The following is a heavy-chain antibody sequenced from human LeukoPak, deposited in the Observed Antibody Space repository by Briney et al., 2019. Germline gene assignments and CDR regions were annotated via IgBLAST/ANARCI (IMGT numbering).Heavy chain of an antibody. CDR2: INPSGGST. Sequence: ASVKVSCMASGYTFTSYYMHWVRQAPGQGLEWMGIINPSGGSTSYAQKFQGRVTMTRDTSTSTVYMELSSLRSEDTAVYYCARDINEWNWFDPWGQGTLVTVSS. V-gene: IGHV1-46*01. CDR1: GYTFTSYY. D-gene: IGHD2-8*01. CDR3: ARDINEWNWFDP. J-gene: IGHJ5*02.